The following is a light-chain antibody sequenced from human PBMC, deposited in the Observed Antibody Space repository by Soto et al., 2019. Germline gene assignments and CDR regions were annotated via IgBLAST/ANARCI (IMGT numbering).Light chain of an antibody. CDR3: QQYGKSPPWT. Sequence: EIVLTQSPGTLSLSPGVRATLSCRASQTVPTNYLAWYQQKPGQAPRLLIYFASTRATGIPDRFSGSGSGTDFTLTIDRLEPEDFAVYFCQQYGKSPPWTFGQGTKVEIK. V-gene: IGKV3-20*01. CDR2: FAS. CDR1: QTVPTNY. J-gene: IGKJ1*01.